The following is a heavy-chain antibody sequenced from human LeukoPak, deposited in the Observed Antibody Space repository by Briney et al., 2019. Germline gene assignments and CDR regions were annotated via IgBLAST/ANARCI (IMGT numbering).Heavy chain of an antibody. CDR3: AKDRDSSYYFGY. V-gene: IGHV3-23*01. D-gene: IGHD1-26*01. CDR2: ISGSGGST. Sequence: GGSLRLSCAASGLTFSSYAMSWVRQAPGKGLEWVSAISGSGGSTYYADSVKGRFTISRDNSKNTLYLQMNSLRAEDTAVYYCAKDRDSSYYFGYWGQGTLVTVSS. CDR1: GLTFSSYA. J-gene: IGHJ4*02.